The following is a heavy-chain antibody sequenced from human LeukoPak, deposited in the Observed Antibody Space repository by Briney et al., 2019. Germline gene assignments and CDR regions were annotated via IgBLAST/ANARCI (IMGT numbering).Heavy chain of an antibody. D-gene: IGHD3-22*01. J-gene: IGHJ4*02. CDR1: GGSFSGYY. V-gene: IGHV4-34*01. CDR2: INHSGST. CDR3: ARGRRGYYDSSGYYLYYFDY. Sequence: SETLSLTCAVYGGSFSGYYWSWIRQPPGKGLEWIGEINHSGSTNYNPSLKSRVTISVDTSKNQFSLKLSSVTAADTAVYYCARGRRGYYDSSGYYLYYFDYWGQGTLVTVSS.